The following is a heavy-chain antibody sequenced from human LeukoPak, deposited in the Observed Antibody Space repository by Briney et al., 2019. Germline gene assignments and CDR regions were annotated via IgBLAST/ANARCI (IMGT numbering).Heavy chain of an antibody. J-gene: IGHJ6*03. CDR1: GYTFTGYY. Sequence: ASVKLSCNASGYTFTGYYMHWVRQAPGQGLEWMGWINPNSGGTNYAQKFQGRVTMTRDTSISTAYIELSRLTSDDTGVYYCARDPGGSYYYYYYMDVWGKGTTVTISS. D-gene: IGHD1-26*01. V-gene: IGHV1-2*02. CDR2: INPNSGGT. CDR3: ARDPGGSYYYYYYMDV.